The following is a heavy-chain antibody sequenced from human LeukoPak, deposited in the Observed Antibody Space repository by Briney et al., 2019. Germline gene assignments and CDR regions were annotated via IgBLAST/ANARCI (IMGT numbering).Heavy chain of an antibody. V-gene: IGHV1-2*02. J-gene: IGHJ6*02. CDR3: ARDMYYDFWSGYYPGHGMDV. D-gene: IGHD3-3*01. CDR1: GYTFTGYY. Sequence: ASVKVSCKASGYTFTGYYMHWVRQAPGQGLGWMGWINPNSGGTNYAQKFQGRVTMTRDTSISTAYMELSRLRSDDTAVYYCARDMYYDFWSGYYPGHGMDVWGQGTTVTVSS. CDR2: INPNSGGT.